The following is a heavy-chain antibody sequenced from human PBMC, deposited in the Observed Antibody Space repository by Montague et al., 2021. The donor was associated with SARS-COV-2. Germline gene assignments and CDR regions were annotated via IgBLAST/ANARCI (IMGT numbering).Heavy chain of an antibody. D-gene: IGHD6-19*01. CDR2: ILYDGSNK. V-gene: IGHV3-30-3*01. CDR1: GFTFSRHA. Sequence: SLRLSCAASGFTFSRHAMHWVRQAPGKGLEWVALILYDGSNKYYADSVKGRFTISRDNSKNALYLQMNSLRAEDTAVYYCAREVWYRSDRSGGNSLDYWGQGTLVTVSS. J-gene: IGHJ4*02. CDR3: AREVWYRSDRSGGNSLDY.